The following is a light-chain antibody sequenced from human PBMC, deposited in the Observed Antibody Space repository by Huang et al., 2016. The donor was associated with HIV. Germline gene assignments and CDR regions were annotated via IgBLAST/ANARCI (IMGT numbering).Light chain of an antibody. CDR1: QSLLHSDGNTY. Sequence: VMVQSPLSLPVTLGQPASISCTSSQSLLHSDGNTYWNWFHQGPGHSPRRLIYDVSNRDSGVPDRFSGSGSGTDFTLTISRVEAEDVGVYYCMQGTHWYTFGPGTKLEI. CDR3: MQGTHWYT. J-gene: IGKJ2*01. CDR2: DVS. V-gene: IGKV2-30*02.